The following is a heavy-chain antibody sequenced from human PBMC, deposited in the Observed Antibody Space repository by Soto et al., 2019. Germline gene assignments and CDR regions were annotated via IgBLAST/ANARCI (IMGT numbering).Heavy chain of an antibody. Sequence: EVQLVESGGGLVKPGGSLRLSCTASGFSFSNYSMNWVRQAPGKGLEWVSSVSKNSGYIYYADAVKGRFTISRDNAKNSLYLQMNSLSAEDTAVHSCARGGGRDGYNLPDYWGQGTLVTVSS. J-gene: IGHJ4*02. D-gene: IGHD5-18*01. CDR3: ARGGGRDGYNLPDY. CDR1: GFSFSNYS. CDR2: VSKNSGYI. V-gene: IGHV3-21*01.